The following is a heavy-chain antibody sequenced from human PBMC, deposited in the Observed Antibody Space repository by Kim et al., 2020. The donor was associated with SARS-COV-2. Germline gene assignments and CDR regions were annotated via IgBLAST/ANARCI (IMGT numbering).Heavy chain of an antibody. V-gene: IGHV4-61*02. CDR2: SYINGNT. CDR3: ARGRYSSTWDAYFYYGLDV. Sequence: SETLYLTCTVSSGSISSGNYYWNWIRQPAGKGLEWIGRSYINGNTNYNPSLQGRVTMSLDTSKNHFSLRLTSVTAADTAVYYCARGRYSSTWDAYFYYGLDVWGQGTTVTVSS. J-gene: IGHJ6*02. CDR1: SGSISSGNYY. D-gene: IGHD6-13*01.